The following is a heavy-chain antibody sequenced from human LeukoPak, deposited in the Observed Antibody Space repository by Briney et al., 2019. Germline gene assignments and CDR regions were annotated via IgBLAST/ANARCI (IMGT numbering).Heavy chain of an antibody. Sequence: ASVKVSCEASGYTFTSYDINWVRQATGQGLEWMGWMNPNSGNTGYAQKFQGRVTMTRNTSISTAYMELSSLRSEDTAVYYCARGEDYYYYMDVWGKGTTVTISS. V-gene: IGHV1-8*01. J-gene: IGHJ6*03. CDR3: ARGEDYYYYMDV. CDR1: GYTFTSYD. CDR2: MNPNSGNT.